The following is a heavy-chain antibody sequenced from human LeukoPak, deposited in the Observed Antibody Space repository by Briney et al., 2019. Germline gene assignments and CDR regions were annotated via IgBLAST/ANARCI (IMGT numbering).Heavy chain of an antibody. J-gene: IGHJ4*02. CDR1: GLTFSSYA. CDR2: ISGSGGST. D-gene: IGHD3-22*01. CDR3: AKARSNPYDSSGYYYGG. V-gene: IGHV3-23*01. Sequence: GGSLRLSCAASGLTFSSYAMSWVRQAPGKGLEWVSAISGSGGSTYYADSVKGRFTISRDNSKNTLYLQMNSLRAEDTAVYYCAKARSNPYDSSGYYYGGWGQGTLVTVSS.